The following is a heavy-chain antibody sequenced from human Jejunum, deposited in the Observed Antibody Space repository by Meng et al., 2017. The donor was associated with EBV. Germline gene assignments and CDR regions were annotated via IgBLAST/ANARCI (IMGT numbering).Heavy chain of an antibody. CDR3: ARLTRA. D-gene: IGHD3-16*01. Sequence: EVQLVESVGGLLQPGGSLRLSCAASGFTFSSQTMSWVRQAPGKGLEWVSAITGSGGSAYYTDSVKGRFTTSRDNSKNTVYLQMNSLRADDTAVYYCARLTRAWGQGTLVTVSS. CDR1: GFTFSSQT. CDR2: ITGSGGSA. J-gene: IGHJ5*02. V-gene: IGHV3-23*04.